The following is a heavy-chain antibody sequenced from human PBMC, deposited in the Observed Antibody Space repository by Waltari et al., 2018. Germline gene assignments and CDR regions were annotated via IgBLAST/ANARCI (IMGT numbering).Heavy chain of an antibody. Sequence: QVQLQESGPGLVKPSETLSLTCTVSGYSISSGYYWGWIRQPPGKGLEWIGSIYHSGSTYYNPSLKSRVTISVDTSKNQFALKLSSVTAADTAVYYCARDAQSYYGSGSYYKRREGGTFDPWGQGTLVTVSS. J-gene: IGHJ5*02. CDR2: IYHSGST. D-gene: IGHD3-10*01. V-gene: IGHV4-38-2*02. CDR1: GYSISSGYY. CDR3: ARDAQSYYGSGSYYKRREGGTFDP.